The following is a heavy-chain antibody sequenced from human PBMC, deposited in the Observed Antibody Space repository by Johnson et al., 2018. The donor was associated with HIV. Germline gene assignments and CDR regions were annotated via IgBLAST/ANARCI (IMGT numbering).Heavy chain of an antibody. D-gene: IGHD5-18*01. J-gene: IGHJ3*02. V-gene: IGHV3-30*14. CDR3: ARDRGGYSYGYDSDAFDI. CDR2: ISYDGSNK. CDR1: GFTFTNAW. Sequence: QVQLVESGGGLVKPGGSLRLSCVASGFTFTNAWMSWVRQAPGKGLEWVAVISYDGSNKYYADSVKGRFTISRDNSKNTLYLQMNSLRAEDTAVYYCARDRGGYSYGYDSDAFDIWGQGTMVTVSS.